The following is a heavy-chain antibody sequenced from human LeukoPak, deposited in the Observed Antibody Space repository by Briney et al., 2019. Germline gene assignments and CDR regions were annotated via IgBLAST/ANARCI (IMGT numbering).Heavy chain of an antibody. CDR3: ARGSGITIFGVVKNWFDP. V-gene: IGHV1-46*01. D-gene: IGHD3-3*01. CDR1: GYTFTSYY. J-gene: IGHJ5*02. Sequence: ASVKVSCKASGYTFTSYYMHWVRQAPGQGLELMGIINPSGGSTSYAQKFQGRATMTRDTSTSTVYMELSSLRSEDTAVYYCARGSGITIFGVVKNWFDPWGEGTLVTVSS. CDR2: INPSGGST.